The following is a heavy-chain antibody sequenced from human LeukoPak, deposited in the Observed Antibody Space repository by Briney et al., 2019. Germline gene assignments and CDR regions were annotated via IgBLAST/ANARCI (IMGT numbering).Heavy chain of an antibody. CDR2: IYSGGST. CDR3: ARDRSPYGMDV. CDR1: GFTVSSNY. V-gene: IGHV3-53*01. J-gene: IGHJ6*02. Sequence: GGSLRLSCAASGFTVSSNYMSWVRQAPGKGLEWVSVIYSGGSTYYADSAKGRFTISRDNSKNTLYLQMNSLRAEDTAVYYCARDRSPYGMDVWGQGTTVPVSS.